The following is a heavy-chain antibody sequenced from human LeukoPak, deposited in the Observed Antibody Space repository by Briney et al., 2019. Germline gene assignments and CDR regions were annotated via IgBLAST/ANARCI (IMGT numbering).Heavy chain of an antibody. D-gene: IGHD3-22*01. V-gene: IGHV3-30*02. CDR2: IRYDGSNK. CDR3: AKGGYKYDSSGHNYFDY. Sequence: GSLRLSCAASGFTFSSYGMHWVRQAPGKGVEWVAFIRYDGSNKYYADSVKGRFTISRDNSKNTLFLQMNSLRAEDTAVYYCAKGGYKYDSSGHNYFDYWGQGTLVTVSS. J-gene: IGHJ4*02. CDR1: GFTFSSYG.